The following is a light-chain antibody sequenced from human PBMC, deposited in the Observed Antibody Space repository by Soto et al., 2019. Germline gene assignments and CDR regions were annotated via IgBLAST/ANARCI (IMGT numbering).Light chain of an antibody. V-gene: IGLV1-44*01. Sequence: QSVLTQPPSASGTPGQRVTISCSGSSSNIGSNTVNWYQQLPGTAPKLVIYSNNQRPSGVPDRLSGSKSGTSASLAISGLQSEDEADYYCAAWDDSLNGFYVFGTGTKSPS. CDR2: SNN. J-gene: IGLJ1*01. CDR1: SSNIGSNT. CDR3: AAWDDSLNGFYV.